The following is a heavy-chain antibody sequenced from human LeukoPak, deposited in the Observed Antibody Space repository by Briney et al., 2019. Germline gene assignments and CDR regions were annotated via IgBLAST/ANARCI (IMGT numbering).Heavy chain of an antibody. CDR3: ANPRGASMFDY. D-gene: IGHD3-10*01. J-gene: IGHJ4*02. V-gene: IGHV3-23*01. Sequence: GGSLRLSCAASGFTFSSYAMSWVRQAPRKGLEWVSGITGSGDSTYYADSVKGRFTISRDNSKNTLYLQMNSLRAEDTAVYYCANPRGASMFDYWGQGTLVTVSS. CDR2: ITGSGDST. CDR1: GFTFSSYA.